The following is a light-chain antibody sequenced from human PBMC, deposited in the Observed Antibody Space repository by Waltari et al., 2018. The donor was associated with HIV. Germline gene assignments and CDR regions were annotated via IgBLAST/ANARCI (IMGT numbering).Light chain of an antibody. CDR2: DNN. CDR1: CASIAINY. Sequence: QSVLTQLPAVSAAPGQTVTISCPGICASIAINYVSWYQQLPGTAPKLLIYDNNRRSSGIPDRFSGSKSGTSATLAIAGLQTGDEADYYCGTWDTSLSAGVFGGGTKVTVL. V-gene: IGLV1-51*01. J-gene: IGLJ2*01. CDR3: GTWDTSLSAGV.